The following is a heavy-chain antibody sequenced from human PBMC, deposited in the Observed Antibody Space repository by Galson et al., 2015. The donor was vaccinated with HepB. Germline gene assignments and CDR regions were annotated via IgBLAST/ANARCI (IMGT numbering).Heavy chain of an antibody. J-gene: IGHJ4*02. CDR2: INPNSGGT. CDR1: GHSFTGYY. CDR3: ARSLGTGSYPQY. Sequence: GHSFTGYYMHWVRRAPGQGLEWMGRINPNSGGTNYAQKLQGRVTMTTDTSTSTAYMELRSLRSDDTAVYYCARSLGTGSYPQYWGQGTLVTVSS. D-gene: IGHD3-10*01. V-gene: IGHV1-2*06.